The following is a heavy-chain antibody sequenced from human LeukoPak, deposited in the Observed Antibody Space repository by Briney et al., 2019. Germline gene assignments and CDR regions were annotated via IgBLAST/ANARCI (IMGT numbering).Heavy chain of an antibody. J-gene: IGHJ4*02. D-gene: IGHD3-10*01. CDR1: GFTVSSNY. CDR2: IYSGGNT. CDR3: ARQFGDY. V-gene: IGHV3-66*04. Sequence: PGGSLRLSCAASGFTVSSNYMNWVRQAPGKGLEWVSVIYSGGNTYYADSVKGRFTISRDNSKNTLYLQMNSLRVEGTAVYYCARQFGDYWGQGTLVTVSS.